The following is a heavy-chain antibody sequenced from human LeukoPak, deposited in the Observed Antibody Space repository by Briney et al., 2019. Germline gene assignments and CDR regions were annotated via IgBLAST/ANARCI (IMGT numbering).Heavy chain of an antibody. J-gene: IGHJ4*02. CDR2: INPNSGGT. V-gene: IGHV1-2*02. CDR3: ATLGPRWFGPDVFDY. Sequence: GASVKVSCKASGYTFTAYYMHWVRQAPGQGLEWMGWINPNSGGTDYAQKFQGRVTMTRDTSISTAYMELTRLRSDDTGVYFCATLGPRWFGPDVFDYWGQGTLVTVSS. CDR1: GYTFTAYY. D-gene: IGHD3-10*01.